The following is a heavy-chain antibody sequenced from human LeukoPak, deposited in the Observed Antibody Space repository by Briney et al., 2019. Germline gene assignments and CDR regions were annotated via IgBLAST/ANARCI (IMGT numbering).Heavy chain of an antibody. CDR2: IIPIFGTA. CDR3: ARWDYYGSGSYLSGSGG. D-gene: IGHD3-10*01. V-gene: IGHV1-69*13. CDR1: GGTFSSYA. Sequence: SVKVSCKASGGTFSSYAISWVRQAPGQGLEWMGGIIPIFGTANYAQKFQGRVTITADESTNTAYMELSSLRSEDTAVYYCARWDYYGSGSYLSGSGGWGQGTLVTVSS. J-gene: IGHJ4*02.